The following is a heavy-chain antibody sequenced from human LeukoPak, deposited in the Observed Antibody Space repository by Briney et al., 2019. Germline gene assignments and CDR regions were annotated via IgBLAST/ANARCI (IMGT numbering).Heavy chain of an antibody. J-gene: IGHJ4*02. CDR1: GFTFSSYG. CDR3: ARGYGESHFDY. V-gene: IGHV3-30*02. CDR2: IRYDGSNQ. Sequence: GGSLRLSCAASGFTFSSYGMHLVRQTPGKGLEWVSFIRYDGSNQYYADSVKGRFTISRDNSKNTLYLQMNSLKPEDTAVYFCARGYGESHFDYWGQGTLVTVSP. D-gene: IGHD5-18*01.